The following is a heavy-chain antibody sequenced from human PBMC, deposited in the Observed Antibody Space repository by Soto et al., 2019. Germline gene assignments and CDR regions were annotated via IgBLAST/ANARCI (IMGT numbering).Heavy chain of an antibody. CDR2: IYHSGST. J-gene: IGHJ3*02. V-gene: IGHV4-30-4*01. CDR3: ARGGQYYDSSGSPADAFDI. D-gene: IGHD3-22*01. CDR1: GGSISSGDYY. Sequence: QVQLQESGPGLVKPSQTLSLTCTVSGGSISSGDYYWSWIRQPPGKGLEWIGYIYHSGSTYYNPSLKSRVTISVDTSKNQFSLKLSSVTAADTAVYYCARGGQYYDSSGSPADAFDIWGQGTMVTVSS.